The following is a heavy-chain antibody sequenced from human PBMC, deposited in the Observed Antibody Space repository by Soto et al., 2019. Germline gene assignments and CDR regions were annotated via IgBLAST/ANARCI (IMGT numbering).Heavy chain of an antibody. CDR1: GGSFSGYY. V-gene: IGHV4-34*01. Sequence: PSETLSLTCAFYGGSFSGYYWSWIRQPPGKGLEWIGEINHSGSTNYNPSLKSRVTISVDTSKNQFSLKLSSVTAADTAVYYCARGTSVAVAEDYYYGMDVWGQGTTVTV. D-gene: IGHD6-19*01. CDR2: INHSGST. CDR3: ARGTSVAVAEDYYYGMDV. J-gene: IGHJ6*02.